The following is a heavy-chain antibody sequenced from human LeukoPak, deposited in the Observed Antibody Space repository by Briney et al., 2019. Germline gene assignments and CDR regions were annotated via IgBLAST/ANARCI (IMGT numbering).Heavy chain of an antibody. V-gene: IGHV4-30-4*02. J-gene: IGHJ6*03. CDR2: IYYSGST. Sequence: SETLSLTCTVSGGSISSGDYYWSWIRQPPGKGLEWIGYIYYSGSTYYNPSLKSRVTISVDTSKNQFSLKLSSVTAADTAVYYCACNLRTGIVGAPTYYYYYMDVWGKGTTVTVSS. CDR3: ACNLRTGIVGAPTYYYYYMDV. D-gene: IGHD1-26*01. CDR1: GGSISSGDYY.